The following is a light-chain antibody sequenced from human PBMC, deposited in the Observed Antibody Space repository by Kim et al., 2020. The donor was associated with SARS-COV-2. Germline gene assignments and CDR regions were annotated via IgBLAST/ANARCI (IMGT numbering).Light chain of an antibody. CDR3: QKYNGAPWT. Sequence: ASVGDRVTITWRASQGISKDLAWYQQKPGNAPKLLIFAASALQAGGPTRFSGSGSGTDFTLTISSLQPEDGATYYCQKYNGAPWTFGQGTKVDIK. CDR2: AAS. V-gene: IGKV1-27*01. CDR1: QGISKD. J-gene: IGKJ1*01.